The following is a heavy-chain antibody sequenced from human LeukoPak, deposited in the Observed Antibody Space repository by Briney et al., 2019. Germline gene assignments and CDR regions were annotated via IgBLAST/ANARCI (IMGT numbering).Heavy chain of an antibody. CDR1: GFTFSSYG. Sequence: GGSLRLSCAASGFTFSSYGMHWVRQAPGKGLEWVAVISYDGSNKYYADSVKGRFTISRDNSKNTLYLQMNSLRAEDTAVYYCAKGAGSSWDGYFDYWGQGTLVTVSS. CDR2: ISYDGSNK. V-gene: IGHV3-30*18. CDR3: AKGAGSSWDGYFDY. J-gene: IGHJ4*02. D-gene: IGHD6-13*01.